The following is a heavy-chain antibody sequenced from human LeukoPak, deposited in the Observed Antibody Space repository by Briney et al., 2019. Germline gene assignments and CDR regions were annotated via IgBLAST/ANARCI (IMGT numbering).Heavy chain of an antibody. V-gene: IGHV3-21*05. CDR1: GFTFSTYG. CDR3: AKVRNYYGSGSYYKVPNWFDP. CDR2: ISGSTSYT. J-gene: IGHJ5*02. D-gene: IGHD3-10*01. Sequence: GGSLRLSCAASGFTFSTYGMHWVRQAPGEGLEWVSYISGSTSYTNYADSVKGRFTISRDNAKNSLYLQMNSLRAEDTAVYYCAKVRNYYGSGSYYKVPNWFDPWGQGTLVTVSS.